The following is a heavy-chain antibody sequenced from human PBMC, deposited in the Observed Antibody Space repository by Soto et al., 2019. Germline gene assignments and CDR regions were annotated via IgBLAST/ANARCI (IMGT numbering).Heavy chain of an antibody. J-gene: IGHJ4*02. Sequence: QVQLVESGGGVVQPGRSLRLSCAASGFPFRSYTIHWVRQAPGKGLEWVAAISYDGSDKIYVSSVKGRFTHSRDNSMKQVYLEMDSLRVEDTAVYYCAGQANPAMVIDNWGQGNLVTLSS. CDR2: ISYDGSDK. V-gene: IGHV3-30*04. CDR1: GFPFRSYT. CDR3: AGQANPAMVIDN. D-gene: IGHD5-18*01.